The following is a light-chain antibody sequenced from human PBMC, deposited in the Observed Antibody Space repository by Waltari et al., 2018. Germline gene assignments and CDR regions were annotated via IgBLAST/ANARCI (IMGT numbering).Light chain of an antibody. CDR2: SNN. CDR1: SSNIGSNT. CDR3: VAWDDSLIGWV. J-gene: IGLJ3*02. Sequence: QSVLTQPPSASGTPGQRVTVSCSGRSSNIGSNTVNWYQQVPGTAPKLLIYSNNQRPSGVPDRFSGSKSGTSASLAISGLQSEDEADYYCVAWDDSLIGWVFGGGTKLTVL. V-gene: IGLV1-44*01.